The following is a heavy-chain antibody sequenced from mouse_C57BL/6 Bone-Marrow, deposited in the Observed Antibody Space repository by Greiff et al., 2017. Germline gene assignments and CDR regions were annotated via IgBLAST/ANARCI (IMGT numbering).Heavy chain of an antibody. CDR2: IYPGDGDT. V-gene: IGHV1-82*01. Sequence: VKLMESGPELVKPGASVKISCKASGYAFSSSWMNWVKQRPGKGLEWIGRIYPGDGDTKYNGKFKGKATLTADKSSSTAYLQLSSLTSEDSSVYFCARCSFAYWGQGTLVTVSA. CDR1: GYAFSSSW. CDR3: ARCSFAY. J-gene: IGHJ3*01.